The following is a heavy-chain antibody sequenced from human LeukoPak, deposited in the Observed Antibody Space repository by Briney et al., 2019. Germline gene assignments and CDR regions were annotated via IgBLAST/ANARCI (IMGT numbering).Heavy chain of an antibody. D-gene: IGHD3-22*01. CDR3: ATTFYGSSFGDYYGMDV. V-gene: IGHV4-61*01. CDR2: IYYSGST. CDR1: GGSVSSGSYY. Sequence: PSETLSLTCTVSGGSVSSGSYYWSWIRQPPGKGLEWIGYIYYSGSTNYNPSLKSRVSMSVDTSKNQFSLKLSSVTAADTAVYYCATTFYGSSFGDYYGMDVWGQGTTVTVSS. J-gene: IGHJ6*02.